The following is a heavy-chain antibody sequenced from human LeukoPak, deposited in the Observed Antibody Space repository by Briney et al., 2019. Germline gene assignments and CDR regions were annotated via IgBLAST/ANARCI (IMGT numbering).Heavy chain of an antibody. D-gene: IGHD3-10*01. V-gene: IGHV4-59*01. Sequence: SETLSLTCSVSGGSISSYYWTWIRQPPGKGLEWIGYIYYSGDTNYNPSLKSRVTISVDTSKNQFSLKLSSVTAADTAVYYCARMVSGSGTYYFDSWGQGTLVTVSS. CDR1: GGSISSYY. J-gene: IGHJ4*02. CDR3: ARMVSGSGTYYFDS. CDR2: IYYSGDT.